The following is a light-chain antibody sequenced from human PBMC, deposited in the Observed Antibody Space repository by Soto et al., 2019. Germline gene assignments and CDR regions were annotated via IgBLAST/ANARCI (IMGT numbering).Light chain of an antibody. V-gene: IGKV3-15*01. CDR1: QSVSSN. J-gene: IGKJ4*01. Sequence: EIVMTQSPATLSVSPGERATLSCRASQSVSSNLAWYQQKPGQAPRLLIYGASTRTTGIPDRFSVSGSGTEVTLTVSSLPSEDFAVCYYQQYNNCPLLTFGGGNKVEIK. CDR2: GAS. CDR3: QQYNNCPLLT.